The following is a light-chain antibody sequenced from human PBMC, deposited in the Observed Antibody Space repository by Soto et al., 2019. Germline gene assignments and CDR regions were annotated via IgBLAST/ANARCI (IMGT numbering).Light chain of an antibody. CDR2: GAS. J-gene: IGKJ4*01. V-gene: IGKV3-20*01. CDR1: QSVSSGY. CDR3: QQYGSSPFLT. Sequence: EIVLTQSPGTLSLSPGERATLSCRASQSVSSGYLAWYQQKPGQAPRLLIYGASSRATGIPDRFSGSGSGTDFTLTISRLEPEDFAVYYCQQYGSSPFLTFGGGTKVEIK.